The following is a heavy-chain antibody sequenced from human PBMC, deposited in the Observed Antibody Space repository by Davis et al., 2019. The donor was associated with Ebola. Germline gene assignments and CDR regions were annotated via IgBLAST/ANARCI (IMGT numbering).Heavy chain of an antibody. J-gene: IGHJ3*02. CDR3: ARSAVPEGAFDI. V-gene: IGHV4-61*01. CDR2: IYYSGST. D-gene: IGHD2-2*01. CDR1: GGSVSSYNHY. Sequence: PSETLSLTCTVSGGSVSSYNHYWSWIRQPPGKGLEWIGYIYYSGSTNYNPSLKSRVTISVDTSKNQFSLKLSSVTAADTAVYYCARSAVPEGAFDIWGQGTMVTVSS.